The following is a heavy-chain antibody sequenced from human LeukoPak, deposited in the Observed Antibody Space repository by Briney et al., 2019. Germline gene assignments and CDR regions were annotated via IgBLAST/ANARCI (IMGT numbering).Heavy chain of an antibody. J-gene: IGHJ1*01. CDR2: ISGSGGST. V-gene: IGHV3-23*01. CDR1: GFTFSSYA. CDR3: ATYRTLPFGGVTVRRYFQH. Sequence: GGSLRLSCAASGFTFSSYAMSGVRQAPGKGLEWVSAISGSGGSTYYADSVKGRFTISRDNSTQTLYPVMNSVTAEDTAVCDCATYRTLPFGGVTVRRYFQHWGQGTLVTVSS. D-gene: IGHD3-16*02.